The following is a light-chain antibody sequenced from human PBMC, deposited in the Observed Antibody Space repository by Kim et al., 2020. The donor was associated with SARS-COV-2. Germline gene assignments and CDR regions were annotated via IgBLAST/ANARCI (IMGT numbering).Light chain of an antibody. V-gene: IGKV1-5*03. CDR2: KVS. Sequence: AYVGDRVTITCRASQSLSNWLAWFQQKPGKAPKVLISKVSTLESGVPSRFSGSGSGTEFTLTINSLQPEDFVTYYCQQYKYFPWSFGQGTKVDIK. CDR3: QQYKYFPWS. J-gene: IGKJ1*01. CDR1: QSLSNW.